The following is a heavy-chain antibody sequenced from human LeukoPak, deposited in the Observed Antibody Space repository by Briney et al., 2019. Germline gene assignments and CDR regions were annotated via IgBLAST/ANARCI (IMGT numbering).Heavy chain of an antibody. CDR3: AKDKAGSGTYYFSDS. CDR2: ITGSGGGT. CDR1: GFTFRTYG. Sequence: GGSLRLSCAASGFTFRTYGMSWVRQAPGKGLEWVSAITGSGGGTYYADSVKGRFTISRDNSKNTLHLQMNSLRADDTAVYYCAKDKAGSGTYYFSDSGGQGTLLTVSS. V-gene: IGHV3-23*01. D-gene: IGHD3-10*01. J-gene: IGHJ4*02.